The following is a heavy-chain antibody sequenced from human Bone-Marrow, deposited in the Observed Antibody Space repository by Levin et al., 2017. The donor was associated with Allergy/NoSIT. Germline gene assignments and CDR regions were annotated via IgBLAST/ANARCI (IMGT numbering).Heavy chain of an antibody. V-gene: IGHV3-23*05. J-gene: IGHJ4*02. CDR1: GFTFNIEA. CDR3: SKEDWSDGPGLYFNY. Sequence: PGGSLRLSCVGRGFTFNIEAMSWVRQATGKGLEWVASSGSSTLYADSVRGRFTISRDDSKNTVFLQMDSLRPEDTAVYYCSKEDWSDGPGLYFNYWGQGSLVTVSS. CDR2: SGSST. D-gene: IGHD1-1*01.